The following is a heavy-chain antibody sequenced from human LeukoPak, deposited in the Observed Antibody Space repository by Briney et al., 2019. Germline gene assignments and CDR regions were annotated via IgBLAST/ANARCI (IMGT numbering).Heavy chain of an antibody. CDR3: AKYAIVLPPGSHIPHWFDF. CDR1: GFTFSNFG. CDR2: IVGCFGAT. Sequence: PGGSLRLSCAASGFTFSNFGITWVRQTPGKGLDWASIIVGCFGATSSTDFVNGRFNISIANSKNTVYLQMNSLIGDGTAVYYCAKYAIVLPPGSHIPHWFDFWGQGSLVTVT. V-gene: IGHV3-23*01. D-gene: IGHD2-8*01. J-gene: IGHJ5*01.